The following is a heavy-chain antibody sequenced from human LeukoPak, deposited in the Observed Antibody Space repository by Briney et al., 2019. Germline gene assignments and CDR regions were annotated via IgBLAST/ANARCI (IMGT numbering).Heavy chain of an antibody. CDR1: GYTFTGYY. CDR2: INPNSGGT. J-gene: IGHJ6*02. D-gene: IGHD2-2*01. V-gene: IGHV1-2*02. CDR3: ARAHALIVVVPATSHYYGMDV. Sequence: ASVKVSCKASGYTFTGYYMHWVRQAPGQGLEWMGWINPNSGGTNYVQKFQGRVTMTRDTSISTAYMELGRLRSDDTAVYYCARAHALIVVVPATSHYYGMDVWGQGTTVTVSS.